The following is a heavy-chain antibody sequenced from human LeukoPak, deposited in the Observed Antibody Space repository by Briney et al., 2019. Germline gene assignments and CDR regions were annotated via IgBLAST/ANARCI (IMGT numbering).Heavy chain of an antibody. CDR1: GFTFSSYN. CDR3: ARDLGFCSGGSCYPPFY. V-gene: IGHV3-21*01. Sequence: GGSLRLSCAAAGFTFSSYNMNWVRPPPGKGLGWVSSISSSSTNIYYADSVKGRFTIYRDNGKNSLSLQMNSLRAEDTAVYYCARDLGFCSGGSCYPPFYWGQGTLVTVSS. D-gene: IGHD2-15*01. CDR2: ISSSSTNI. J-gene: IGHJ4*02.